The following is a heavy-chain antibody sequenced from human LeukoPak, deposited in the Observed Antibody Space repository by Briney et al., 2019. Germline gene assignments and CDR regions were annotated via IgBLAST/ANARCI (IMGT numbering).Heavy chain of an antibody. CDR3: AKLASYYYGPGNLNWFDP. D-gene: IGHD3-10*01. CDR1: GFTFRRYD. CDR2: ISSSMISI. Sequence: GGSLRLSCASSGFTFRRYDMNWVRQAPGKGLEWVSFISSSMISIHYADSVQGRFTISRDNSKNTLYLQMNSLRAEDTALYYCAKLASYYYGPGNLNWFDPWGQGTLVTVSS. J-gene: IGHJ5*02. V-gene: IGHV3-21*04.